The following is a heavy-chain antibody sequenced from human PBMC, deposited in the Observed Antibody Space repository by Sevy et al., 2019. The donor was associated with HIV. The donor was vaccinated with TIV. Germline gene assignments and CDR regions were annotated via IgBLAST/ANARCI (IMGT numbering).Heavy chain of an antibody. J-gene: IGHJ4*02. CDR3: AGGIVAYYFDY. V-gene: IGHV4-59*01. CDR2: FYYSGIT. CDR1: GDSISSYY. D-gene: IGHD5-12*01. Sequence: SETLSLTCTVSGDSISSYYWSWIRQPPGKGLEWIGYFYYSGITNYNPSAKSRVTISVDTYRNQISLKLSSVTAADTAVYYCAGGIVAYYFDYWGQGTLVTVSS.